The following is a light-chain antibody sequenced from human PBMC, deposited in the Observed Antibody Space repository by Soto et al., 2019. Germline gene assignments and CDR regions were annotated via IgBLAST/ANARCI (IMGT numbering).Light chain of an antibody. J-gene: IGLJ2*01. V-gene: IGLV1-44*01. CDR2: SND. CDR1: SSNIGSNT. Sequence: QSVLTRPPSASGTPGQRVTISCSGSSSNIGSNTVTWYQQLPGAAPKLLIYSNDQRPSGVPYRFSGSKSGTSASLAISGLQSEHAAHHYSAAWDDSLNGVFGRGTKLTVL. CDR3: AAWDDSLNGV.